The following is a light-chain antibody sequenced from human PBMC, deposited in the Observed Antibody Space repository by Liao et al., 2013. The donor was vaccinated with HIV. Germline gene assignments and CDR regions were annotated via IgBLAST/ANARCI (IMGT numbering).Light chain of an antibody. CDR1: KLGDKY. CDR2: QDN. Sequence: SYELTQSSSVSVSPGQTASITCSGDKLGDKYASWYQQKPGQSPVLVIYQDNKRPSGIPERFSGSNSGNTATLTISGTQAMDEADYYCQAWDNTTAVFGTGTKVTVL. J-gene: IGLJ1*01. V-gene: IGLV3-1*01. CDR3: QAWDNTTAV.